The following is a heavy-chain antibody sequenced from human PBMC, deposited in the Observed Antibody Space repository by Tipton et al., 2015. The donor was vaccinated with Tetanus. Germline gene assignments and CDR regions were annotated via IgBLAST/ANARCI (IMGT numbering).Heavy chain of an antibody. V-gene: IGHV1-8*01. CDR3: ASGSSIRHGLDV. D-gene: IGHD6-19*01. J-gene: IGHJ6*02. CDR2: MNPNSGKT. CDR1: GYTYTSYG. Sequence: QLVQSGAEVKKPGASVKVSCKASGYTYTSYGINWVRQATGQGFEWMGWMNPNSGKTAYAQNFQGRVTMTTNTSITTAYMELSSLRSGDTAVYYCASGSSIRHGLDVWGHGTTVIVSS.